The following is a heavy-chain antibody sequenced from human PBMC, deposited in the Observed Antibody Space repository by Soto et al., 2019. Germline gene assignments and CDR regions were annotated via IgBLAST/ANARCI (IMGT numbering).Heavy chain of an antibody. D-gene: IGHD4-17*01. CDR1: GGSISSYD. Sequence: PSETLSLTYTVSGGSISSYDWSWIRQPPGKGLEWIGYIYYSGSTYYNPSLKSRVTISVDTSKNQFSLKLSSVTAADTAVYYCARQFSVYGDYGRYFDFWGQGTLVTVSS. CDR2: IYYSGST. V-gene: IGHV4-59*08. CDR3: ARQFSVYGDYGRYFDF. J-gene: IGHJ4*02.